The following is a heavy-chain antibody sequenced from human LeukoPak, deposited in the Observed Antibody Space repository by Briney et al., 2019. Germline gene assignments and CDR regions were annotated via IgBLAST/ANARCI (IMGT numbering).Heavy chain of an antibody. CDR3: ARDSGAHDAFDI. CDR2: INWNGGST. D-gene: IGHD3-10*01. Sequence: PGGSLRLSCAASGFTFDDYGMSWVRHAPGKGLGWVSGINWNGGSTAYADSVKGRFTISRDNAKNSLYLQMNSLRAEDTALYYCARDSGAHDAFDIWGQGTMVTVSS. V-gene: IGHV3-20*04. J-gene: IGHJ3*02. CDR1: GFTFDDYG.